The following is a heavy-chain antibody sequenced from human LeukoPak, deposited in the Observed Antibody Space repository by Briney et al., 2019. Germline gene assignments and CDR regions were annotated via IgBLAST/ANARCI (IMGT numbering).Heavy chain of an antibody. Sequence: QPGGSLRLSCAASGFSFSTYAITWVRQAPGKGLEWVSSISNNGGVTFHADSVKGRFTISRDNSRDTLYLQMNSLRAEDTAIYYCAKIIAPTVTGYWGQGTLVPVSS. D-gene: IGHD1-1*01. J-gene: IGHJ4*02. CDR3: AKIIAPTVTGY. CDR2: ISNNGGVT. CDR1: GFSFSTYA. V-gene: IGHV3-23*01.